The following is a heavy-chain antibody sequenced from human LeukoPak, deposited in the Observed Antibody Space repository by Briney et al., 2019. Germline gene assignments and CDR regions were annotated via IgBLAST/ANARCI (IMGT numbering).Heavy chain of an antibody. CDR2: INHSGST. Sequence: PSETLSLTCAVYGGSFSGYYWSWIRQPPGNGLEWIGEINHSGSTNYNPSLKSRVTISVDTSKNQFSLKLSSVTAADKAVYYCARGGQLRWFDYWGQGTLVTVSS. J-gene: IGHJ4*02. V-gene: IGHV4-34*01. CDR3: ARGGQLRWFDY. D-gene: IGHD3-16*01. CDR1: GGSFSGYY.